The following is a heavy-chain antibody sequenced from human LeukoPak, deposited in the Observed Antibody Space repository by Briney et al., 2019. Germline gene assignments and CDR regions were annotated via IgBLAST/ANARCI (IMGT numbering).Heavy chain of an antibody. V-gene: IGHV1-18*01. CDR2: ISAHNGNT. CDR3: ARDAYTSGADY. Sequence: ASVKVSCKASGYTFISYGISWVRQAPGQGLEWMGWISAHNGNTNNIQKLQGRVTMTRDTSTSTAYMELRSLRSDDTAVYYCARDAYTSGADYWGQGTLVTVSS. CDR1: GYTFISYG. J-gene: IGHJ4*02. D-gene: IGHD3-16*01.